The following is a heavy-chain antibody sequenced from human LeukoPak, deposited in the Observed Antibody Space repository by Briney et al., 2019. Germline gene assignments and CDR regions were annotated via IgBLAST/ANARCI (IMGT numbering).Heavy chain of an antibody. J-gene: IGHJ5*02. D-gene: IGHD2-21*01. Sequence: SETLTLTCAVSGGSFNGYSYTWIRQPPGKGLEWIGEIIHSGGTSYNPSLKSLLTISAETSRKQFSLKLTSVTGADTALYFCARGPLAFRRVVGIFSWSRGPQVTV. CDR3: ARGPLAFRRVVGIFS. CDR2: IIHSGGT. CDR1: GGSFNGYS. V-gene: IGHV4-34*01.